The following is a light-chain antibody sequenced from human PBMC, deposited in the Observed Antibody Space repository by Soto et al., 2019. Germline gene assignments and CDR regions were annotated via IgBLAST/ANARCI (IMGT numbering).Light chain of an antibody. Sequence: QSVLTQPPSTSGTPGHRVTISCSGTRSNIGSSTVNWYQQLPGTAPKLLIYGDDQRPSGVPDRFSGSKSGTSVFLAISGLQSEDEADYYCTASDTSLSAVVFGGGTKVTVL. CDR2: GDD. CDR3: TASDTSLSAVV. J-gene: IGLJ2*01. V-gene: IGLV1-44*01. CDR1: RSNIGSST.